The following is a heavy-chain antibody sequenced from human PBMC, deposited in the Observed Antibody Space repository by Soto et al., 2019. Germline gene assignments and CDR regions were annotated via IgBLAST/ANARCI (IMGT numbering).Heavy chain of an antibody. CDR2: IGYDGGNK. V-gene: IGHV3-33*01. Sequence: PGGSLRLSCAASGFSFSSYGMHWVRQAPGKGLEWVALIGYDGGNKYYADSLKGRFTISRDNSKNTLFLQMNSLRAEDTAVYYCARAWGTISTAGTDYWGQGTLVTVSS. CDR1: GFSFSSYG. D-gene: IGHD6-13*01. J-gene: IGHJ4*02. CDR3: ARAWGTISTAGTDY.